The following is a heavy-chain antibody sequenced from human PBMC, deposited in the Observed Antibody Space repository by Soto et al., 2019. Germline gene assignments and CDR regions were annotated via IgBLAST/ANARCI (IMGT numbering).Heavy chain of an antibody. CDR3: AREKSDLELFNWLDP. J-gene: IGHJ5*02. Sequence: GESLKISCKASGYSFSDYWIGWVRQMPGRGLEWMGAIDPGDSYTKYSPSFQGHVTISVDKSISTAYLQWNSLKASDTAIYYCAREKSDLELFNWLDPWGQGTLVTSPQ. CDR1: GYSFSDYW. V-gene: IGHV5-10-1*01. D-gene: IGHD1-7*01. CDR2: IDPGDSYT.